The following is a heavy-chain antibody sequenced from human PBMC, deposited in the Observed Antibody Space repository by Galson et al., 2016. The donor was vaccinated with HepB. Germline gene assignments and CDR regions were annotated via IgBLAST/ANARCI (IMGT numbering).Heavy chain of an antibody. CDR1: GFTFSRFT. CDR2: ISGSGGGTYT. D-gene: IGHD3-16*01. J-gene: IGHJ6*03. CDR3: AKVGDRDSSYYMDV. Sequence: SLRLSCAASGFTFSRFTMSWVRQAPGKGLEWVSAISGSGGGTYTYYADSVKGRFTISRDYSRNSVFLQMNSLRADDTAVYYCAKVGDRDSSYYMDVWGMGTTVTVSS. V-gene: IGHV3-23*01.